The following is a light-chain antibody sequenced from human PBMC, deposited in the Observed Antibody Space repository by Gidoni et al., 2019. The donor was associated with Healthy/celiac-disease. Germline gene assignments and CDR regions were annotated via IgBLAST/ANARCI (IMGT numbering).Light chain of an antibody. CDR2: DEN. Sequence: DIQMTQSPSSLSASVGDRVTITCQASQEISNYLNWYQQKQGNAPKLRIYDENNLEPGVPSRCSGGGSGTDCTFNISSRQPEDIATYYWQQCDNLQLTFGGGTKVEIK. V-gene: IGKV1-33*01. J-gene: IGKJ4*01. CDR3: QQCDNLQLT. CDR1: QEISNY.